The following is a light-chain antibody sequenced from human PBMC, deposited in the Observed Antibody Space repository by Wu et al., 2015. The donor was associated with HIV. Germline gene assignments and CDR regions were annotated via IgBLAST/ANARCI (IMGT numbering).Light chain of an antibody. CDR3: QQYDDLLPGFT. CDR1: QNITYH. V-gene: IGKV1-33*01. J-gene: IGKJ3*01. Sequence: DIRMTQSPSSLSTSVGDRVTITCQASQNITYHLNWYHQRPGKAPRLLIYDASRLETGVPSRSSGSGSGTEFTFTISGLQPEDIATYYCQQYDDLLPGFTFGPGTKVDLK. CDR2: DAS.